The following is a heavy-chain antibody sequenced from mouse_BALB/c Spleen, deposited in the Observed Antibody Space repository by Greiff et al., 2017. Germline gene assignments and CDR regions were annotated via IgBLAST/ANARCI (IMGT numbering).Heavy chain of an antibody. CDR1: GFSLTSYG. CDR3: AREGDGYYVSYAMDY. J-gene: IGHJ4*01. D-gene: IGHD2-3*01. V-gene: IGHV2-9*02. CDR2: IWAGGST. Sequence: VKLMESGPGLVAPSQSLSITCTVSGFSLTSYGVHWVRQPPGKGLEWLGVIWAGGSTNYNSALMSRLSISKDNSKSQVFLKMNSLQTDDTAMYYCAREGDGYYVSYAMDYWGQGTSVTVSS.